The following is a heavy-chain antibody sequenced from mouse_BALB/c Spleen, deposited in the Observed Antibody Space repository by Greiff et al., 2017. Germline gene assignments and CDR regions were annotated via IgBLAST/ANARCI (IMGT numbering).Heavy chain of an antibody. J-gene: IGHJ3*01. D-gene: IGHD2-4*01. CDR3: TRGVYDDDGETWFAY. CDR1: GYTFTSYW. V-gene: IGHV1S22*01. CDR2: IYPGSGST. Sequence: LQQPGSELVRPGASVKLSCKASGYTFTSYWMHWVKQRHGQGLEWIGNIYPGSGSTNYDEKFKSKGTLTVDKSSSTAYMHLSSLTSEDSAVYYCTRGVYDDDGETWFAYWGQGTLVTVSA.